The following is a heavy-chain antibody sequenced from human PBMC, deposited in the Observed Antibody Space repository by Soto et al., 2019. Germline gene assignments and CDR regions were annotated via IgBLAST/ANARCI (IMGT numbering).Heavy chain of an antibody. CDR2: IYYSGST. D-gene: IGHD3-22*01. Sequence: SDTLSLTCTVSGGSIISYYWSWIRQPPGKGLEWIGSIYYSGSTYYNPSLKSRVTISVDTSKNQFSLKLSSVTAADTAVYYCARVVSSGQVDYWGQGTLVTVS. CDR1: GGSIISYY. V-gene: IGHV4-59*05. CDR3: ARVVSSGQVDY. J-gene: IGHJ4*02.